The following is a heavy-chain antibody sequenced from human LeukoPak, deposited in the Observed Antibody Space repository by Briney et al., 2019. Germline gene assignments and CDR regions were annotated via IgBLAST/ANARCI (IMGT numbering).Heavy chain of an antibody. CDR3: AKDLGYYYGSGSHLKY. CDR2: ISGSGGST. Sequence: GSLRLSCAASGFTFSSYAMSWVRQAPGKGLEWVSAISGSGGSTYYADSVKGRFTISRDNSKNTLYLQMNSLRAEDTAVYYCAKDLGYYYGSGSHLKYWGQGTLVTVSS. D-gene: IGHD3-10*01. J-gene: IGHJ4*02. CDR1: GFTFSSYA. V-gene: IGHV3-23*01.